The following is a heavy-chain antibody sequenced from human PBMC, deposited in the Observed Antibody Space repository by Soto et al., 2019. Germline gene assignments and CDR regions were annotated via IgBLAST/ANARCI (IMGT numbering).Heavy chain of an antibody. D-gene: IGHD2-21*02. CDR2: VSYTGRS. CDR1: GGSVTNSSYY. V-gene: IGHV4-39*01. J-gene: IGHJ4*02. CDR3: VSQLTAVLSQAYFDS. Sequence: SQTLPLTCTVSGGSVTNSSYYWGWIRQSPGKGLEGVGSVSYTGRSYSKSSDKSGVTISVDTSKNQCSLNFNSVTASDTALYYSVSQLTAVLSQAYFDSGGPGALFSFST.